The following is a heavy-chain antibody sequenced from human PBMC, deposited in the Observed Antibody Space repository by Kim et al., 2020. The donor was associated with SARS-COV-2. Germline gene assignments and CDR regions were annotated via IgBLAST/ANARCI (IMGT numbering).Heavy chain of an antibody. Sequence: NIKYSRKFQGRATLTWEPSASTAYRELSALTSEDTAVYYCARVLFHSGFDYWGQGTLVTVSS. CDR3: ARVLFHSGFDY. CDR2: NI. J-gene: IGHJ4*02. V-gene: IGHV1-3*01. D-gene: IGHD1-26*01.